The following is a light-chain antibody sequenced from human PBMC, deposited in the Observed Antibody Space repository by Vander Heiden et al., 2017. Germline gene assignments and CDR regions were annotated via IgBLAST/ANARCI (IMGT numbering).Light chain of an antibody. Sequence: QPALTQPPSSSGSPGQSVTISCTGTSSDVGAYDYVSWDQQHPGIAPKLMIYEVSKRPAGVPYRFSGSKSGSTASLTVSGLQAEDEADYYCNTYAGSNNLVFGGGTKLTVL. V-gene: IGLV2-8*01. J-gene: IGLJ2*01. CDR3: NTYAGSNNLV. CDR1: SSDVGAYDY. CDR2: EVS.